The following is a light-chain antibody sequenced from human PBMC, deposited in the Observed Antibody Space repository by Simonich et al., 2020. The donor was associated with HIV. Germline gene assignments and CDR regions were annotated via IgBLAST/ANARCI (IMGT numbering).Light chain of an antibody. CDR2: HNS. CDR3: KSYDSSLSGVV. CDR1: SSNIGAGND. V-gene: IGLV1-40*01. J-gene: IGLJ2*01. Sequence: QSVLTPPPSVSGAPGQRVTISCTGSSSNIGAGNDVHLYQQLPGTAPKLLIYHNSNRPSGVPDRFSGSKSGTSASLAITELQANDEADYYCKSYDSSLSGVVFGGGTKLTVL.